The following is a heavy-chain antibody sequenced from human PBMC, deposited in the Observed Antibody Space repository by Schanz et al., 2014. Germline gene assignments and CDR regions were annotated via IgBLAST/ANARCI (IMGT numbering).Heavy chain of an antibody. J-gene: IGHJ5*02. CDR2: MNPNSGNT. D-gene: IGHD3-22*01. CDR3: AREVGLYDRGWFDP. CDR1: GYTFTGYY. V-gene: IGHV1-8*01. Sequence: QVQLVQSGAEVKKPGASVKVSCKASGYTFTGYYMHWVRQATGQGLEWMGWMNPNSGNTGYAQKFQGRVTITADKSTSTAYMELSSLRSEDTAVYYCAREVGLYDRGWFDPWGQGTLVTVSS.